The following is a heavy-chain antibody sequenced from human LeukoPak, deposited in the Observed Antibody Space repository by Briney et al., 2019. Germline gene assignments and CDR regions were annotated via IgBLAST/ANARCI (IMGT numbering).Heavy chain of an antibody. CDR1: GYTLTELS. CDR2: FDPEDGET. Sequence: AASVKVSCKVSGYTLTELSMHWVRQAPGKGLEWMGGFDPEDGETIYAQKLQGRVTMTTDTSTSTAYMELRSLRSDDTAVYYCARGDYDSSGYSDYWGQGTLVTVSS. V-gene: IGHV1-24*01. CDR3: ARGDYDSSGYSDY. D-gene: IGHD3-22*01. J-gene: IGHJ4*02.